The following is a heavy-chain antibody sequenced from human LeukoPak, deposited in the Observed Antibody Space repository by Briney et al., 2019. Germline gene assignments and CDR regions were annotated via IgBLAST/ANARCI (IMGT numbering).Heavy chain of an antibody. V-gene: IGHV3-48*03. CDR3: ARGYSGYDFDY. J-gene: IGHJ4*02. Sequence: PGGSLRLSCDASGFRFSSHALHWVRQAPGKGLEWVSYISSRGSTIYYADSVKGRFTISRDNAKNSLYLQMNSLRAEDTAMYYCARGYSGYDFDYWGQGTLVTVSS. CDR2: ISSRGSTI. D-gene: IGHD5-12*01. CDR1: GFRFSSHA.